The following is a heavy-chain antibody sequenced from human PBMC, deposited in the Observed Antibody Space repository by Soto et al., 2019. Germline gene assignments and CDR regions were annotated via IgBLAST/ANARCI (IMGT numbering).Heavy chain of an antibody. CDR3: AREGDSGYDYSFYFDY. J-gene: IGHJ4*02. CDR1: GYTFTSYY. CDR2: INPSGGST. V-gene: IGHV1-46*01. D-gene: IGHD5-12*01. Sequence: ASVKVSCKASGYTFTSYYMHWVRQAPGQGLKWMGIINPSGGSTSYAQKFQGRVTMTRDTSTSTVYMELSSLRSEDTAVYYCAREGDSGYDYSFYFDYWGQGTLVTVSS.